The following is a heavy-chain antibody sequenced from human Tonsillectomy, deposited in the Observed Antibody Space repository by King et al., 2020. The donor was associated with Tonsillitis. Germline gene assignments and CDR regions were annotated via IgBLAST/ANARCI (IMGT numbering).Heavy chain of an antibody. V-gene: IGHV3-7*03. CDR1: GFTFTTYW. Sequence: VQLVESGGGLVQPGGSLRLSCAVSGFTFTTYWMSWVRQAPGKGLEAVANIKQDGSEKNYVVSVKGRFTISRDNAKNSLYLQMDSLRAEDTAVYYCVSGGWFCYDSSGLPEDYWGQGTLVTVSS. J-gene: IGHJ4*02. CDR3: VSGGWFCYDSSGLPEDY. D-gene: IGHD3-22*01. CDR2: IKQDGSEK.